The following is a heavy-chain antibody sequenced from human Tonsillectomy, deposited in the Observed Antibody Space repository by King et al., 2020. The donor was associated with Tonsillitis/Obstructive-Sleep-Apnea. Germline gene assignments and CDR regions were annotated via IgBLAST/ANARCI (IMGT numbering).Heavy chain of an antibody. CDR3: ARRGIAVAFDAFDI. Sequence: LQLQESGPGLVKPSETLSLTCTVSGGSISSSSYYWGWIRQPPGQGLEWIGSIYYSGSTYYNPSLKSRVTISVDTSTNQFSLKLSSVTAADTASYYCARRGIAVAFDAFDIWGQGTMVTVSS. D-gene: IGHD6-19*01. J-gene: IGHJ3*02. CDR1: GGSISSSSYY. CDR2: IYYSGST. V-gene: IGHV4-39*01.